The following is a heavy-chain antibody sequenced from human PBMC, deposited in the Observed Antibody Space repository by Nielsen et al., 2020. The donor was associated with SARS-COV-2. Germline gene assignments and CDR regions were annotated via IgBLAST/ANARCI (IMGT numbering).Heavy chain of an antibody. D-gene: IGHD2-15*01. Sequence: SCAASGFTFSTYGMHWVRQAPGKGLEWVAAISYDGSNKYYVDSVKGRFTISRDNSKNTLYLQMSNLREEDTAVYYCAKDWTAIVVVPSGGVDYWGQGTLVTVSS. J-gene: IGHJ4*02. V-gene: IGHV3-30*18. CDR2: ISYDGSNK. CDR3: AKDWTAIVVVPSGGVDY. CDR1: GFTFSTYG.